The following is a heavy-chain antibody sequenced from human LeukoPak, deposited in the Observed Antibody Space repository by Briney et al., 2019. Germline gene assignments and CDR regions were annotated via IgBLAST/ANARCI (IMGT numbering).Heavy chain of an antibody. CDR2: ISISSSYT. CDR1: GFTFSDYY. Sequence: GGSLRPSCAASGFTFSDYYMSWIRQAPGKGLEWVSYISISSSYTKYADSVKGRFTISRDNAKKSLYLQMNSLRADDSAVYYCARDRAPSGFYLGDFYYWGQGALVTVSS. D-gene: IGHD3-22*01. V-gene: IGHV3-11*05. CDR3: ARDRAPSGFYLGDFYY. J-gene: IGHJ4*02.